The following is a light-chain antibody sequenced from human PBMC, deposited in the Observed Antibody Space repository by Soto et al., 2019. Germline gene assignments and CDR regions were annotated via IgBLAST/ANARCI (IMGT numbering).Light chain of an antibody. CDR1: QSISGW. J-gene: IGKJ1*01. CDR2: KAS. V-gene: IGKV1-5*03. CDR3: QQYNSYST. Sequence: DIQMTQSPSTLSASVGDRVTIICRASQSISGWLAWYQQKPGKAPKLLLYKASSLESGVPSRFSGSGSGTEFTLTISSLQPDDFATYYCQQYNSYSTFGQGTKVEI.